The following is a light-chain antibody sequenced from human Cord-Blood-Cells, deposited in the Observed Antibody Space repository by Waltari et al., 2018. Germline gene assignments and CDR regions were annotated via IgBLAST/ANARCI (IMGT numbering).Light chain of an antibody. CDR1: QSVSSSY. Sequence: EIVLTQSPGTLSLSPGERATLSCRASQSVSSSYLAWYQQKPGQAPRLLIYGASSSATVIPDMFSGSGSGTDFTLTISRLEPEDFAVYYCQQYGSSPRTFGQGTKVEIK. J-gene: IGKJ1*01. CDR3: QQYGSSPRT. V-gene: IGKV3-20*01. CDR2: GAS.